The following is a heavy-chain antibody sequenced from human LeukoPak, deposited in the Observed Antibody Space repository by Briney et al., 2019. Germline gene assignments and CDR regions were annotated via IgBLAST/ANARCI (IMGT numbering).Heavy chain of an antibody. J-gene: IGHJ4*02. CDR1: GFSLTNTWMF. Sequence: SGPALVKPKQTLTLTCAFSGFSLTNTWMFVNWIPQPPGKALGLLCPICLDGDKYYSTSLKTNLTISKDTSKNQVVLIMTNVDPVDTATYYCARTTYYSESGGYTPGYFDFWGQGTRVTVSS. CDR2: ICLDGDK. V-gene: IGHV2-70*01. D-gene: IGHD3-22*01. CDR3: ARTTYYSESGGYTPGYFDF.